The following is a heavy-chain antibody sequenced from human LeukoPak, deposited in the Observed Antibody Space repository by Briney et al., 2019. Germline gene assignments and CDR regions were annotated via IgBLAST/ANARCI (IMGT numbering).Heavy chain of an antibody. Sequence: PGGSLRLSCAASGFTVSSNYMSWVRQAPGKGLEWVSVIYSGGSTYYADSVKGRFTISRDNAKNTLYLQMNSLRAEDTAVYYCAREGDSSGWHGAFDIWGQGTMVTVSS. CDR2: IYSGGST. D-gene: IGHD6-19*01. V-gene: IGHV3-66*01. J-gene: IGHJ3*02. CDR3: AREGDSSGWHGAFDI. CDR1: GFTVSSNY.